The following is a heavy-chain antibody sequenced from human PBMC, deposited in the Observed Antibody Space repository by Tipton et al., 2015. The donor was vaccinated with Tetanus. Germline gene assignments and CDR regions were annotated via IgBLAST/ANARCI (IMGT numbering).Heavy chain of an antibody. Sequence: GASISSYYWSWIRQPPGKGLEWVGYISNSGVTNYNPSLKSRVTISLDTSKNQFSLRLSAVTAADTAVYFCARHYNYPAIFDFWGQGTLVTVSS. V-gene: IGHV4-59*01. CDR3: ARHYNYPAIFDF. D-gene: IGHD1-1*01. J-gene: IGHJ4*02. CDR1: GASISSYY. CDR2: ISNSGVT.